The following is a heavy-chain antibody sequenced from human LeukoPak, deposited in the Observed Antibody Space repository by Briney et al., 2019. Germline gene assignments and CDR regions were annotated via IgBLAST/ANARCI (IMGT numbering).Heavy chain of an antibody. J-gene: IGHJ6*03. D-gene: IGHD3-3*01. Sequence: SDTLSLTCTVSGGFIGSHYWSWIRQPRGKGLEWIGYIYYSGSTNYTPSLKSRVTISGDTSKNQFSLKLSSVTAADTAVYYCARVYYNFWSGYYRESDYYYYYMDVWGKGTTVTVSS. CDR3: ARVYYNFWSGYYRESDYYYYYMDV. CDR1: GGFIGSHY. V-gene: IGHV4-59*11. CDR2: IYYSGST.